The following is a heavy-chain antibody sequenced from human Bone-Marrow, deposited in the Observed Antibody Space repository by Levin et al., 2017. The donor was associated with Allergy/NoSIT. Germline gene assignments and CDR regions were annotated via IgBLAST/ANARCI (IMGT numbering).Heavy chain of an antibody. J-gene: IGHJ6*02. Sequence: GGSLRLSCVASGFTFDDCGMFWVRQTPGKGLEWVTVVSYDGKTKFYADSVKGRFTTSRDNSKDTLYLQLNSLRPEDTGIYYCAKGKGSTTPLDVWGQGTAVTVSS. V-gene: IGHV3-30*18. CDR1: GFTFDDCG. CDR2: VSYDGKTK. CDR3: AKGKGSTTPLDV. D-gene: IGHD2-2*01.